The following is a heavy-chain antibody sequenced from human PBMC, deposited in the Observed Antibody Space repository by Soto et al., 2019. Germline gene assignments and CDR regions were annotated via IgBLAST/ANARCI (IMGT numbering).Heavy chain of an antibody. CDR2: ISSSSSYI. D-gene: IGHD2-2*01. CDR3: ARDWDSLLYCSSTSCYYYYYMDV. CDR1: GFTFSSYS. Sequence: GGSLRLSCAASGFTFSSYSMNWVRQAPGKGLEWVSSISSSSSYIYYADSVKGRFTISRDNAKISLYLQMNSLRAEDTAVYYCARDWDSLLYCSSTSCYYYYYMDVWGKGTTVTVSS. J-gene: IGHJ6*03. V-gene: IGHV3-21*01.